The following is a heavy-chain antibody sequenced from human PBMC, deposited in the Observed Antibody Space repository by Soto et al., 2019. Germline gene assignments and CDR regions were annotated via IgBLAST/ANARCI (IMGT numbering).Heavy chain of an antibody. J-gene: IGHJ6*02. CDR3: ARDGPIFGVVSHGMDV. CDR2: ISYDGSNK. CDR1: GFTFSSYA. Sequence: GWLRLSGSASGFTFSSYAMHGVRQAPGKGLEWVAVISYDGSNKYYADSVKGRFTISRDNSKNTLYLQMNSLRAEDTAVYYCARDGPIFGVVSHGMDVWGQGTTVTVYS. V-gene: IGHV3-30-3*01. D-gene: IGHD3-3*01.